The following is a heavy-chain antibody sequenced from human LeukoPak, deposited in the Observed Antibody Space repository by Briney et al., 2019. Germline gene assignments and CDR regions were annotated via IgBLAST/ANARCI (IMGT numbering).Heavy chain of an antibody. Sequence: PSETLSLTCAVSGYSISSGYYWGWIRQPPGKGLEWIGRIYHSGSTYYNPSLKSRVTISVDTSKNQFSLKLSSVTAADTAVYYCARTSIAARPYYYYMDVWGKGTTVTVSS. V-gene: IGHV4-38-2*01. CDR3: ARTSIAARPYYYYMDV. J-gene: IGHJ6*03. CDR2: IYHSGST. D-gene: IGHD6-6*01. CDR1: GYSISSGYY.